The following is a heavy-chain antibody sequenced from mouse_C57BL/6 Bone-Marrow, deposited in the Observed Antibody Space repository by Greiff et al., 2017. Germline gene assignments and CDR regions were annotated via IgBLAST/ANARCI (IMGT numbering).Heavy chain of an antibody. CDR2: IYPGDGDT. V-gene: IGHV1-80*01. J-gene: IGHJ4*01. D-gene: IGHD2-3*01. Sequence: QVQLQQSGAELVKPGASVKISCKASGYAFSSYWMNWVKQRPGKGLEWIGQIYPGDGDTNSNGKFKGKATLTADKSSSTAYMQLSSLTSEDSAVYFCACDGYWYYAMDYWGQGTSVTVSS. CDR1: GYAFSSYW. CDR3: ACDGYWYYAMDY.